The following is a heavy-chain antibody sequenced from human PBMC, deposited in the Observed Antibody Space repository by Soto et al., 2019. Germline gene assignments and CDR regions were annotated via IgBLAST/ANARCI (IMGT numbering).Heavy chain of an antibody. Sequence: GGSLRLSCAASGFTFSTYSMNWVRQAPGKGLEWVSYIGSSSSTIYYADSVKGRFTISLDNAKNSLYLQMNSLISVVTVVYYCARPQKSDPLGYWGQGTLVTVSS. CDR1: GFTFSTYS. D-gene: IGHD2-21*02. J-gene: IGHJ4*02. CDR3: ARPQKSDPLGY. CDR2: IGSSSSTI. V-gene: IGHV3-48*01.